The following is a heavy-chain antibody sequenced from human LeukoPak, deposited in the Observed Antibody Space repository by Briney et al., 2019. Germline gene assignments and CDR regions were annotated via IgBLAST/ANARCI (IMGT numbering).Heavy chain of an antibody. Sequence: GGSLRLSCAASGFTFSSYWMHWVRQAPGKGLVWVSRINSDGSSTSYADSVKGRFTISRDNAKNTLYLQMNSLRAEDTAVYYCARAYSYSDPMDHWGQGTLVTVSS. CDR1: GFTFSSYW. V-gene: IGHV3-74*01. CDR2: INSDGSST. J-gene: IGHJ4*02. D-gene: IGHD1-26*01. CDR3: ARAYSYSDPMDH.